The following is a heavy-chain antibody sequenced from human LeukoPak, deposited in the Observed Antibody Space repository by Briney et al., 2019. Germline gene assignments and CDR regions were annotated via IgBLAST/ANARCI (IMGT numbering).Heavy chain of an antibody. J-gene: IGHJ5*02. D-gene: IGHD3-10*01. CDR2: INPNSGDT. CDR1: GYTFTGYY. CDR3: ARGVLLWFGEFSWFDP. V-gene: IGHV1-2*02. Sequence: GASVKVSCKASGYTFTGYYMHWVRQAPGQGLEWAGWINPNSGDTNYTEKFQGRVTMTRDTSISTAYLELSRLRSDDTAVYYCARGVLLWFGEFSWFDPWGQGTLVTVSS.